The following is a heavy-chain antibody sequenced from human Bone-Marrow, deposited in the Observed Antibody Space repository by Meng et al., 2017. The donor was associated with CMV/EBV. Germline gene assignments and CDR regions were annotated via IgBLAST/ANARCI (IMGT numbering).Heavy chain of an antibody. CDR3: AKDAGGEIMWDD. CDR2: INDNSANT. D-gene: IGHD3-10*01. Sequence: WVASGFTFNRCGMAWVRQAPGKGLEWVSTINDNSANTHYADSVKGRFTISRDNSRNTLYLEMSSLRVGDTAEYYCAKDAGGEIMWDDWSQGTLVTVSS. V-gene: IGHV3-23*01. CDR1: GFTFNRCG. J-gene: IGHJ4*02.